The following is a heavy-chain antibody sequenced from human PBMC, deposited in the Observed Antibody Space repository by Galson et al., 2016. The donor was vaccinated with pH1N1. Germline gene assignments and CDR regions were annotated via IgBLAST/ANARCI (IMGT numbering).Heavy chain of an antibody. CDR1: GGTFGSYG. Sequence: SVKVSCKASGGTFGSYGINWVRQAPGQGLEWMGGIIPIFNTAKYAQNFQGRVTITADESTTTAYMELTSLSSEDTAMYFCAREDYYDTDLSDWYFDLWGRGTLLTVSS. CDR2: IIPIFNTA. CDR3: AREDYYDTDLSDWYFDL. V-gene: IGHV1-69*13. D-gene: IGHD3-22*01. J-gene: IGHJ2*01.